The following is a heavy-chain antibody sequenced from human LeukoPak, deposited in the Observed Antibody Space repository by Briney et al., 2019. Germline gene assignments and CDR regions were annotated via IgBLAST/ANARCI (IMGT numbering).Heavy chain of an antibody. CDR3: ARQVEQWLVRY. D-gene: IGHD6-19*01. V-gene: IGHV4-39*01. CDR2: IYYSGST. Sequence: PGGSLRLSCAASGFTFSSYSMNWVRQPQGKGLEWIGSIYYSGSTYYNPSLKSRVTISVDTSKNQFSLKLSSVTAADTAVYYCARQVEQWLVRYWGQGTLVTVSS. CDR1: GFTFSSYSMN. J-gene: IGHJ4*02.